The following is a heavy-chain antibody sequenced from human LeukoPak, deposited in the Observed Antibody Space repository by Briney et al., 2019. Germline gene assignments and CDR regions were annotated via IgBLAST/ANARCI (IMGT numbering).Heavy chain of an antibody. CDR3: AKDSSARNYYGSGSYDY. Sequence: GGSLRLSCAASGFTFDDYGMSWVRQAPGKGLEWVSGINWNGGSTGYADSVKGRFTISRDNAKNSLYLQMNSLRAEDMALYYCAKDSSARNYYGSGSYDYWGQGTLVTVSS. J-gene: IGHJ4*02. CDR2: INWNGGST. CDR1: GFTFDDYG. V-gene: IGHV3-20*04. D-gene: IGHD3-10*01.